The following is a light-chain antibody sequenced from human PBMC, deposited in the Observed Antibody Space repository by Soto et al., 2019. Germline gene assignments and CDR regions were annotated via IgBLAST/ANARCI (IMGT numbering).Light chain of an antibody. CDR3: QQRSNWPPRFT. CDR2: DAS. CDR1: QSVSSY. Sequence: ENVLIQSPATLSLSPGERATLSCRASQSVSSYLAWYQQKPGQAPRLLIYDASNRATGIPARFSGSGSGTDFTLTISSLEPEDFAVYYCQQRSNWPPRFTFGPGTKVDIK. V-gene: IGKV3-11*01. J-gene: IGKJ3*01.